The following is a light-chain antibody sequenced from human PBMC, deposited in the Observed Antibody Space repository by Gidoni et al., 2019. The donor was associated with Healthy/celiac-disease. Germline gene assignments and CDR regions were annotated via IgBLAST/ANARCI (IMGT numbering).Light chain of an antibody. V-gene: IGKV3-15*01. CDR2: GAS. CDR3: QQYNNWPYT. CDR1: QSVSSN. Sequence: PAPLSVSPGERATRSCRASQSVSSNLAWYQQKPGQAPRLLIYGASTRATGIPARFSGSGSGTEFTLTISSLQSEDFAVYYCQQYNNWPYTFGQGTKLEIK. J-gene: IGKJ2*01.